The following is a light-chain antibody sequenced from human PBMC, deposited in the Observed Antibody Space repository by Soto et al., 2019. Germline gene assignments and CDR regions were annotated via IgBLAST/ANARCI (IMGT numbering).Light chain of an antibody. CDR3: QQSYSTLWT. CDR2: AAS. J-gene: IGKJ1*01. Sequence: DIQMPQSPSTLPASVGARVSITWRASQDMSNYLTWYQQKPGKAPKLLIYAASSLQSGVPSRFSGSGSGTDFTLTISSLQPEDFATYYCQQSYSTLWTFGQGTKVDI. CDR1: QDMSNY. V-gene: IGKV1-39*01.